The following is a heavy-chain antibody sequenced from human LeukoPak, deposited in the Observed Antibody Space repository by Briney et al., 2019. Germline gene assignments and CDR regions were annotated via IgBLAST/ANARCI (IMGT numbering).Heavy chain of an antibody. Sequence: ASVKVSCKASGYMFTRYAMNWVRQAPGQGLEWMEWINTNTGNPTYAQGFTGRFVFSLDTSVSTAYLQISSLKAEDTAVYYCARAGDSSGYYPSYFDYWGQGTLVTVSS. V-gene: IGHV7-4-1*02. CDR3: ARAGDSSGYYPSYFDY. J-gene: IGHJ4*02. CDR2: INTNTGNP. CDR1: GYMFTRYA. D-gene: IGHD3-22*01.